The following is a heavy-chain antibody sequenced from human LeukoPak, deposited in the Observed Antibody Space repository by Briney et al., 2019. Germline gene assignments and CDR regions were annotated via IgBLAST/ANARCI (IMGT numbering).Heavy chain of an antibody. CDR1: GFTFSSYG. J-gene: IGHJ4*02. V-gene: IGHV3-33*01. CDR3: ARGYSSSWLRFFDY. D-gene: IGHD6-6*01. CDR2: MWFDGSNI. Sequence: GGSLRLSCAASGFTFSSYGMHWVRQAPGKGLEWVAVMWFDGSNIYYADSVKGRFTISRDNSKNTLYLQMNRLRAEDTAVYYCARGYSSSWLRFFDYWGQGTLVTVSS.